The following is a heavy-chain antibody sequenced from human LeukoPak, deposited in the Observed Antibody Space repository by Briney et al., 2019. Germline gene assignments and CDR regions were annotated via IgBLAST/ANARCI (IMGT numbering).Heavy chain of an antibody. CDR1: GYGFTSYW. CDR3: ARGGLAAAGTDAFDI. V-gene: IGHV5-51*01. CDR2: IDPGDSDS. D-gene: IGHD6-13*01. Sequence: GAALQISCEGAGYGFTSYWIGWVRGMPGKGQGWMGIIDPGDSDSRYSPSFQRPVTISAYKSISTAYLQCSSLKASDTAMYSCARGGLAAAGTDAFDIWGQGTMVTVSS. J-gene: IGHJ3*02.